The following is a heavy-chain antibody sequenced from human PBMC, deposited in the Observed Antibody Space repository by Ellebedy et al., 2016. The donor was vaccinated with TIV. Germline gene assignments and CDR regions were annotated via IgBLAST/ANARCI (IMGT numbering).Heavy chain of an antibody. CDR1: GFTFSSSW. J-gene: IGHJ4*02. V-gene: IGHV3-74*01. CDR2: LNPDGSDT. CDR3: ARLADLWFGEIFD. Sequence: GGSLRLSCAASGFTFSSSWMHWVRQAPGKGLLWVSRLNPDGSDTSYADSVRGRFTISRDNGKHSLYLEMSSLRVEDTAVYYCARLADLWFGEIFDWGQGTLVTVSS. D-gene: IGHD3-10*01.